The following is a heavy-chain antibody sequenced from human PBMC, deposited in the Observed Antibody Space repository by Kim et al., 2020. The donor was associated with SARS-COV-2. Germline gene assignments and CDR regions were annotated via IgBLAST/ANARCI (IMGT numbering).Heavy chain of an antibody. D-gene: IGHD6-13*01. CDR1: GDSVSSNSAA. Sequence: SQTLSLTCAISGDSVSSNSAAWNWIRQSPSRGLEWLGRTYYRSKWYNDYAVSVKSRITINPDTSKNQFSLQLNSVTPEDTAVYYCARDGAFSSSWYRQPDYYYGMDVWGQGTTVTVSS. J-gene: IGHJ6*02. V-gene: IGHV6-1*01. CDR2: TYYRSKWYN. CDR3: ARDGAFSSSWYRQPDYYYGMDV.